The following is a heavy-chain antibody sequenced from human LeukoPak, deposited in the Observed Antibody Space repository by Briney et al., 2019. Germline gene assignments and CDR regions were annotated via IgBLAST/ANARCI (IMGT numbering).Heavy chain of an antibody. CDR3: ARGIQLWLPYAYFDY. V-gene: IGHV1-18*04. J-gene: IGHJ4*02. Sequence: ASVKVSCKASGYTFPNYGISWVRQAPGQGLEWMGWISAYNGNTNYAQKLQGRVTMTTDTSTSTAYMELRSLRSDDTAVYYCARGIQLWLPYAYFDYWGQGTLVTVSS. CDR1: GYTFPNYG. CDR2: ISAYNGNT. D-gene: IGHD5-18*01.